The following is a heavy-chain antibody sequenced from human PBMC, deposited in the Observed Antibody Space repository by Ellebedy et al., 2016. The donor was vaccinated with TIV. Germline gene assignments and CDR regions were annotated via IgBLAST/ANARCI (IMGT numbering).Heavy chain of an antibody. D-gene: IGHD2-21*01. Sequence: PGGSLRLSCAASGFSFGNYAMSWVRQAPGKGLEWVSLISGSGGSTSYAGSVRGRFTISRDNSKNTLILQMNSLRAEDTALYYCAKTDLRYGDYNWFDSWGQGTLVIVSS. CDR1: GFSFGNYA. V-gene: IGHV3-23*01. CDR3: AKTDLRYGDYNWFDS. CDR2: ISGSGGST. J-gene: IGHJ5*01.